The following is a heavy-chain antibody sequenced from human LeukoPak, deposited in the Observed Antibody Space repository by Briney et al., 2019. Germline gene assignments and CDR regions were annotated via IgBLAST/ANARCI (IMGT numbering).Heavy chain of an antibody. V-gene: IGHV3-21*01. CDR3: ARMPFYGSGSRYYFDY. CDR1: GFTFSSYS. CDR2: ISSSSSYI. J-gene: IGHJ4*02. Sequence: GGSLRLSCAASGFTFSSYSMNWVRQAPGKGLEWASSISSSSSYIYYADSVKGRFTISRDNAKNSLYLQMNSLRAEDTAVYYCARMPFYGSGSRYYFDYWGQGTLVTVSS. D-gene: IGHD3-10*01.